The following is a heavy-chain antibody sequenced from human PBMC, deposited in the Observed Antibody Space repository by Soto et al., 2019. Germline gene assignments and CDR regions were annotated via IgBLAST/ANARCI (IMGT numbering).Heavy chain of an antibody. CDR2: ISTSSSAI. J-gene: IGHJ6*02. CDR3: ARGGAIYDILTGYYNYYYYGMDV. CDR1: GFTFGSYS. D-gene: IGHD3-9*01. V-gene: IGHV3-21*01. Sequence: EAHLVESGGGLVRPGGSLRLSCAASGFTFGSYSMNWVRQRPGKGLEWVCSISTSSSAIYYADSVKGRFTVSRDNAKNSLYLQMNSLTVEDTAVYYCARGGAIYDILTGYYNYYYYGMDVWGQGTPVTVS.